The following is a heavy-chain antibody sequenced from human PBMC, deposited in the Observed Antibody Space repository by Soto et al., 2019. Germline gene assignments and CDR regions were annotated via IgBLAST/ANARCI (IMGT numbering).Heavy chain of an antibody. V-gene: IGHV3-33*01. CDR2: IWYDGGNK. Sequence: QVQLVESWGVVVQPGRSLRLSCAASGFNFSSFVLHWVRQAPGKGLEWVAVIWYDGGNKYYADSVKGRFTISRDNSKNRMYLQMNSLRAEDTAVYYCAREGQLLPRDGLRSSYYFDYWGQGTLVTVSS. D-gene: IGHD6-19*01. CDR3: AREGQLLPRDGLRSSYYFDY. J-gene: IGHJ4*02. CDR1: GFNFSSFV.